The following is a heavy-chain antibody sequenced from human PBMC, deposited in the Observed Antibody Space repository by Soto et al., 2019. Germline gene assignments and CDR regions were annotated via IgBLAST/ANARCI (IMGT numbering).Heavy chain of an antibody. D-gene: IGHD3-10*01. V-gene: IGHV1-2*02. CDR2: INPNNGNT. Sequence: ASVKVSCKASGYTFTGYYMHWVRQAPGQGLEWMGWINPNNGNTNYAQKFQGRVTMTTDTSTSTAYMELRSLRSDDTAVYYCARDPPHYYGSGWFDPWGQGTLVTVSS. CDR3: ARDPPHYYGSGWFDP. CDR1: GYTFTGYY. J-gene: IGHJ5*02.